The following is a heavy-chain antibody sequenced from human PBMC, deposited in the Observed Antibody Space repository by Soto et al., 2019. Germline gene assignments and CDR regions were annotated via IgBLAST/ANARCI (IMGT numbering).Heavy chain of an antibody. D-gene: IGHD6-6*01. Sequence: SETLSLTCTVSGGSISSYYWSWIRQPPGKGLEWIGYIYYSGSTNYNPSLKSRVTISVDTSKNQFSLKLSSVTAADTAVYYCARESHPLGFEYSSSNWFDPWGQGTLVTVSS. CDR2: IYYSGST. CDR1: GGSISSYY. V-gene: IGHV4-59*01. J-gene: IGHJ5*02. CDR3: ARESHPLGFEYSSSNWFDP.